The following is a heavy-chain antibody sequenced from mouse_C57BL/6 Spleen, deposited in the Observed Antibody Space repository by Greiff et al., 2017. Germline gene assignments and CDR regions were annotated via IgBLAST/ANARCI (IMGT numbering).Heavy chain of an antibody. Sequence: EVQGVESGEGLVKPGGSLKLSCAASGFTFSSYAMSWVRQTPEKRLEWVAYLSSGGDYIYYADTVKGRFTISRDNARNTLYLQMSSLKSEDTAMYYCTRDEASYFDYWGQGTTLTVSS. D-gene: IGHD3-2*02. J-gene: IGHJ2*01. CDR3: TRDEASYFDY. CDR2: LSSGGDYI. V-gene: IGHV5-9-1*02. CDR1: GFTFSSYA.